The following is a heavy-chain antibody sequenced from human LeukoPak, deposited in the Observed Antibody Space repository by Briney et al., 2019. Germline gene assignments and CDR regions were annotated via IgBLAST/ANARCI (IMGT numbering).Heavy chain of an antibody. CDR1: GFTLNTNY. V-gene: IGHV3-23*01. Sequence: GGSLRLSCAASGFTLNTNYMNWVRQVPGKGLEWVSGIKGSGGSTYYADSVKGRFTISRDNSKKTLYLQMNSLRAEDTAVYYCAKDLSPRDYDPVSTSWGQGTLVTVSS. CDR3: AKDLSPRDYDPVSTS. CDR2: IKGSGGST. D-gene: IGHD4-17*01. J-gene: IGHJ5*02.